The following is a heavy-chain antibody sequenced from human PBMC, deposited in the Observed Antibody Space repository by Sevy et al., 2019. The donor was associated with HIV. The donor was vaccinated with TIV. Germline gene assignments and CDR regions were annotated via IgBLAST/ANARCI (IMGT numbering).Heavy chain of an antibody. CDR3: ARASGGHMLDYYGMYV. J-gene: IGHJ6*02. CDR1: GYSMSNGYY. V-gene: IGHV4-38-2*02. Sequence: SETLSLTCSVSGYSMSNGYYWGWIRQTPGKGLEWIANIYHGGTTNYTPSLESRALISIDTSKNNFSLRLTSVTAADTAIYYCARASGGHMLDYYGMYVWGQGTTVTVSS. D-gene: IGHD2-15*01. CDR2: IYHGGTT.